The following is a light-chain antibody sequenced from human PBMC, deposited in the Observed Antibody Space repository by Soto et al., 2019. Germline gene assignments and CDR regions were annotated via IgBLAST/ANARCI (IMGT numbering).Light chain of an antibody. CDR2: GAS. V-gene: IGKV3-20*01. J-gene: IGKJ1*01. CDR3: QQYTRAPLT. Sequence: EIVLTQSPAPLSLSPGERATLSCRASQTVTDNYLAWYQQKPGQPPRLVISGASSRTSGIPDRFSASGSGTDFTLTISRLEPEDSAVYYCQQYTRAPLTFGQGTKV. CDR1: QTVTDNY.